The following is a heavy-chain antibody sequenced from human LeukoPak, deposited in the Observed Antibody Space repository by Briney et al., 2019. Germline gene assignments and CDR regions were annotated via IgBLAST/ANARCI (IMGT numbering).Heavy chain of an antibody. CDR3: ASLWFGESTAFDY. J-gene: IGHJ4*02. CDR2: IYTSGST. CDR1: GGSISSTSYY. V-gene: IGHV4-61*02. Sequence: SETLSLTCTVSGGSISSTSYYWSWIRQPAGKGLEWIGRIYTSGSTNYNPSLKSRVTISVDTSKNQFSLKLSSVTAADTAVYYCASLWFGESTAFDYWGQGTLVTVSS. D-gene: IGHD3-10*01.